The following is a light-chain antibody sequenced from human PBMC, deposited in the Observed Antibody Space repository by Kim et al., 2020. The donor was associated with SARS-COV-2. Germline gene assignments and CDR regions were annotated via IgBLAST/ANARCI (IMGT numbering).Light chain of an antibody. Sequence: SALVGDRVTITCRASESVTNSLNWYQEKPGKAPKLLIYAASKLQTGVPSRFSGSGSGTDFSLTISSLQPEDFAVYYCQQSSSFPWTFGQGTKMEI. V-gene: IGKV1-39*01. J-gene: IGKJ1*01. CDR1: ESVTNS. CDR2: AAS. CDR3: QQSSSFPWT.